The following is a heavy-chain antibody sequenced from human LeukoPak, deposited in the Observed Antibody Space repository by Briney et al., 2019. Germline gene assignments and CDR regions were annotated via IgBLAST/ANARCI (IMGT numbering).Heavy chain of an antibody. V-gene: IGHV3-48*03. J-gene: IGHJ4*02. CDR3: ARVWGNWNDLDY. D-gene: IGHD1-1*01. CDR1: GFTFSSYE. Sequence: PGRSLRLSCAASGFTFSSYEMNWVRQAPGKGLEWVSYISTSGSTIYYADSVKGRFTISRDNAKNSLYLQMNSLRAEDTAVYYCARVWGNWNDLDYWGQGTLVTVSS. CDR2: ISTSGSTI.